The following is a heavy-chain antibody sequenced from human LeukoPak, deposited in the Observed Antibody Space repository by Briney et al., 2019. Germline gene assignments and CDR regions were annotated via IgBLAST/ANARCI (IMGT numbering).Heavy chain of an antibody. J-gene: IGHJ6*02. CDR3: ARDGVALYYYYGMDV. CDR2: IYSGGST. Sequence: PGGSLRLSCEASGFTVSSNYMSWVRQAPGKGLEWVSVIYSGGSTYYGDSVKGRFTISRDNSKNTLYLQMNSLRAEDTAVYYCARDGVALYYYYGMDVWGQGTTVIVSS. D-gene: IGHD3-3*01. V-gene: IGHV3-53*01. CDR1: GFTVSSNY.